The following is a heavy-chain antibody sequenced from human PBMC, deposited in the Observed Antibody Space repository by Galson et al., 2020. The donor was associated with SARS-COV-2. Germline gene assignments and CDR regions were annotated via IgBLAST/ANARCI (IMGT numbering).Heavy chain of an antibody. V-gene: IGHV3-23*01. J-gene: IGHJ3*02. CDR2: LPDNGFTT. D-gene: IGHD6-19*01. CDR1: GFTFSAYA. CDR3: AKEGGSGWATDYFQDWGQGTLVTVSSGTETVSLCDAFDI. Sequence: GGSLRLSCAASGFTFSAYAMAWVRQAPGKGLEWVSLLPDNGFTTYYADSVKGRFTISRDNSKNTLFLQMNNLRAEDTAIYYCAKEGGSGWATDYFQDWGQGTLVTVSSGTETVSLCDAFDIWGQGTMVTVSS.